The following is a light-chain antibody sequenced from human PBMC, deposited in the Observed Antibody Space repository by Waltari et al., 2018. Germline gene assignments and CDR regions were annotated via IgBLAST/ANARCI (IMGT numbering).Light chain of an antibody. V-gene: IGLV3-21*02. CDR1: NIRSKS. Sequence: SYVLTQPPSVSVAPGQTARISCGGNNIRSKSVHWYRQKPGQAPILVVSDDTDRPSGIPERFSGSNSGNTATLTISRVEAGDEADYYCQVWDTSGNYVFGAGTKVTVL. J-gene: IGLJ1*01. CDR3: QVWDTSGNYV. CDR2: DDT.